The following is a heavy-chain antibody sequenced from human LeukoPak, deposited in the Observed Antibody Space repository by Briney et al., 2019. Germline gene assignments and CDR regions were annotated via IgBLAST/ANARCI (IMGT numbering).Heavy chain of an antibody. D-gene: IGHD6-13*01. CDR1: GFTFSNAW. J-gene: IGHJ4*02. V-gene: IGHV3-23*01. CDR3: TYSSSSFDY. Sequence: GGSLRLSCAASGFTFSNAWMSWVRQAPGKGLEWVSAISGSGGSTYYADSVKGRFTISRDNSKNTLYLQMNSLRAEDTAVYYCTYSSSSFDYWGQGTLVTVSS. CDR2: ISGSGGST.